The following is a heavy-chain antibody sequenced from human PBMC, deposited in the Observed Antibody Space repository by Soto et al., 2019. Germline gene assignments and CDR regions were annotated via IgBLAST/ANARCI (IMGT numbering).Heavy chain of an antibody. CDR3: ARDGDPGYSFWSGPLGGGRFDP. Sequence: QVQLVQSGAEVKEPGSSVNVSCKTSGGTFGNTAVTWVRQVPGQGLEWIGGIVPLFGTANYAQKFRGRVMITADESTSTAYMDLSSLRSDDTGIYYVARDGDPGYSFWSGPLGGGRFDPWGQGTLVTVSS. CDR1: GGTFGNTA. V-gene: IGHV1-69*12. CDR2: IVPLFGTA. J-gene: IGHJ5*02. D-gene: IGHD3-3*01.